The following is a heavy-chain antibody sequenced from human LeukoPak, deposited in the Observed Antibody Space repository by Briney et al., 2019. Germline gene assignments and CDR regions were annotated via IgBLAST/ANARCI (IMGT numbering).Heavy chain of an antibody. Sequence: PGGSLRLSCAASTFSFSTYGMHWVRQAPGKGLEWVAFIQYDGSIKLYGDSVKGRFTISRDNSKNTLYLQMNSLRPEDTAVYYCARDVVGQQWPVNCWGQGTLVTVSS. CDR3: ARDVVGQQWPVNC. CDR2: IQYDGSIK. CDR1: TFSFSTYG. D-gene: IGHD6-19*01. V-gene: IGHV3-30*02. J-gene: IGHJ4*02.